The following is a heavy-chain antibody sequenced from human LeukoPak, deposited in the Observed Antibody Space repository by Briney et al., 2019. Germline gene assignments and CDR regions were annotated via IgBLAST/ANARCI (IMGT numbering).Heavy chain of an antibody. V-gene: IGHV4-61*08. J-gene: IGHJ4*02. CDR2: IYYSGST. CDR3: ARGPPPDFDY. Sequence: PSETLSLTCTVSGGSSSSGDYFWNWIRQPPGKALEWIGYIYYSGSTNYNPSLKSRVTISVDTSKNQFSLKLSSVTAADTAVYYCARGPPPDFDYWGRGTLVTVSS. CDR1: GGSSSSGDYF.